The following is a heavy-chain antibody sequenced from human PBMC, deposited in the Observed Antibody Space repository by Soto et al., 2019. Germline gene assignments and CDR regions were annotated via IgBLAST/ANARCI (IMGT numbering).Heavy chain of an antibody. V-gene: IGHV4-39*01. D-gene: IGHD3-9*01. J-gene: IGHJ5*02. CDR2: IYYSGST. CDR3: ARLRYFDWLLSNANWFDP. CDR1: GGSISSSSYY. Sequence: ASETLSLTCTVSGGSISSSSYYWGWIRQPPGKGLEWIGSIYYSGSTYYNPSLKSRVTISVDTSKNQFSLKLSSVTAADTAVYYRARLRYFDWLLSNANWFDPWGQGTLVTVSS.